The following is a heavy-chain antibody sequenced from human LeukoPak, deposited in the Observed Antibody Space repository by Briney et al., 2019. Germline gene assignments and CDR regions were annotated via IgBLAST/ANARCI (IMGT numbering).Heavy chain of an antibody. Sequence: GRSLRLSCAASRFTFSSYAMHWVRQAPGKGLEWVAVISYDGSNKYYADSVKGRFTISRDNSKNTLYLQMNSLRAEDTAVYYCARPVRGYGGAFDYWGQGTLVTVSS. CDR1: RFTFSSYA. V-gene: IGHV3-30-3*01. CDR2: ISYDGSNK. D-gene: IGHD4-23*01. CDR3: ARPVRGYGGAFDY. J-gene: IGHJ4*02.